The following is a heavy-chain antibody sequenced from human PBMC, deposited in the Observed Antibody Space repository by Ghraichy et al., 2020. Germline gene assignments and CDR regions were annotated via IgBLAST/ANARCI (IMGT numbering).Heavy chain of an antibody. J-gene: IGHJ6*02. CDR3: ARALSRALGYCSGGSCYLNYYYYYGMDV. V-gene: IGHV1-8*01. D-gene: IGHD2-15*01. CDR1: GYTFTSYD. Sequence: ASVKVSCKASGYTFTSYDINWVRQATGQGLEWMGWMNPNSGNTGYAQKFQGRVTMTRNTSISTAYMELSSLRSEDTAVYYCARALSRALGYCSGGSCYLNYYYYYGMDVWGQGTTVTVSS. CDR2: MNPNSGNT.